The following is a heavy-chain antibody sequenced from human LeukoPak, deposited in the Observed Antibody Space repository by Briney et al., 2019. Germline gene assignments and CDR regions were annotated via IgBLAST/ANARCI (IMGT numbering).Heavy chain of an antibody. Sequence: PSQTLSLTCTVSGDSMTRGGYYWSWVRQHPGKGLEWVGFIYHSGTTFYNPPLESRATISVETSQNQFSLKLTSVTAADTAVYYCARAVDYRNYFDYWGQGTLVTVSS. CDR2: IYHSGTT. J-gene: IGHJ4*02. V-gene: IGHV4-31*03. CDR3: ARAVDYRNYFDY. D-gene: IGHD4-11*01. CDR1: GDSMTRGGYY.